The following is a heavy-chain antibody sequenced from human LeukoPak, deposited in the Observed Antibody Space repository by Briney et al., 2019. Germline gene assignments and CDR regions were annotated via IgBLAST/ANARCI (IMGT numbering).Heavy chain of an antibody. J-gene: IGHJ4*02. CDR3: AGDDSDVGVAATISREGDYFDY. D-gene: IGHD5-12*01. Sequence: GGSLRLSCAASGFIFRRYAMHWVRQAPGKGLEWVAVIAFDGNKKYYADSVKGRFTISRDNSKNTLYLQMNSLRDEDTAVYYCAGDDSDVGVAATISREGDYFDYWGQGTLVTVSS. V-gene: IGHV3-30*04. CDR1: GFIFRRYA. CDR2: IAFDGNKK.